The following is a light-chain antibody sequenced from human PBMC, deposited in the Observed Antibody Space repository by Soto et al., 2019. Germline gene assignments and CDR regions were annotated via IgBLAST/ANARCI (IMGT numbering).Light chain of an antibody. J-gene: IGLJ3*02. CDR2: SNT. Sequence: QSVLTQPPSVSGAPGQRVTISCTGSSSNIGGGYDVHWYQQLPGAAPRLLIYSNTQRPSGVPDRFSGSKSGTSASLAISGLRSEDEADYYCAAWDDSLNGVFGGGTKVTVL. V-gene: IGLV1-44*01. CDR3: AAWDDSLNGV. CDR1: SSNIGGGYD.